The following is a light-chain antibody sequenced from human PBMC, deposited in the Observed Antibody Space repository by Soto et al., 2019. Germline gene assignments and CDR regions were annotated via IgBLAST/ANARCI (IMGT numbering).Light chain of an antibody. CDR1: QSLSRW. Sequence: DIHMTQSPCTLSASVGDRVTITCRASQSLSRWLAWYQQKPGKAPNLLIYKTSSLGSGVPSRCSGSGSGTEFTLTISSLQPDDFATYYCQHWTDYSWTFGQGTKVEVK. CDR3: QHWTDYSWT. J-gene: IGKJ1*01. CDR2: KTS. V-gene: IGKV1-5*03.